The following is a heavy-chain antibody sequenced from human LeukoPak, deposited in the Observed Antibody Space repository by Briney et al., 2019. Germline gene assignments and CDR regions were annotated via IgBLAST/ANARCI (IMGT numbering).Heavy chain of an antibody. CDR3: ARRHYDRTGYYCVD. V-gene: IGHV3-66*04. J-gene: IGHJ4*02. D-gene: IGHD3-22*01. CDR1: GFTVSSNY. CDR2: MFTNGDT. Sequence: GGSLRLSCAASGFTVSSNYMSWVRQAPGKGLEWVSVMFTNGDTNYADSVKGRFTISRDSFKNTLYLQMSSLRAEDTAVYFCARRHYDRTGYYCVDWGQGTLVTVSS.